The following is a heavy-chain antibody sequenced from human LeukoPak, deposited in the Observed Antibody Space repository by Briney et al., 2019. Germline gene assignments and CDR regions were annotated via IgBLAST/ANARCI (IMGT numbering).Heavy chain of an antibody. CDR2: INHSGST. CDR3: ARGLSKAAAGTFVRISSPTFDY. Sequence: SETLSLTCAVYGGSFSGYYWSWIRQPPGKGLEWIGEINHSGSTNYNPSLKSRVTISVDTSKNQFSLKLSSVTAADTAVYYCARGLSKAAAGTFVRISSPTFDYWGQGTLVTVSS. V-gene: IGHV4-34*01. CDR1: GGSFSGYY. D-gene: IGHD6-13*01. J-gene: IGHJ4*02.